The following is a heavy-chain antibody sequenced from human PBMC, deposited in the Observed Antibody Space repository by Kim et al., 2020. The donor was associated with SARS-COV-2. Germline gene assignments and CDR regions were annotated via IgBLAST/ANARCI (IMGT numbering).Heavy chain of an antibody. CDR2: MYYSGST. CDR3: ARGRDWPDP. V-gene: IGHV4-59*01. J-gene: IGHJ5*02. CDR1: GGSISNYY. Sequence: SETLSLTCTVSGGSISNYYWSWIRQPPGKGLEWIGYMYYSGSTNYNPSLKSRVTISVDTSKNHFSLKLTSVTAADTAVYYCARGRDWPDPWGQGTLVTVSS.